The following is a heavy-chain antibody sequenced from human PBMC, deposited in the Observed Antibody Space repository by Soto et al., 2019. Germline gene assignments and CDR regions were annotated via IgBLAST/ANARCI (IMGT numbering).Heavy chain of an antibody. J-gene: IGHJ6*03. CDR3: ARHGLNPIQSSKVNYYYYYYMDV. CDR1: GGSISSSSYY. V-gene: IGHV4-39*01. CDR2: IYYSGST. D-gene: IGHD4-4*01. Sequence: SETLSLTCTVSGGSISSSSYYWGWIRQPPGKGLEWIGSIYYSGSTYYNPSLKSRVTISVDTSKNQFSLKLSSVTAADTAVYYCARHGLNPIQSSKVNYYYYYYMDVWGKGTTVTVSS.